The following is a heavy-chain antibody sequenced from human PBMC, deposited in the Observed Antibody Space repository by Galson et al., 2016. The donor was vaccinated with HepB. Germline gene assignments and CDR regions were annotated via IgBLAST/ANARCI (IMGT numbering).Heavy chain of an antibody. J-gene: IGHJ4*02. D-gene: IGHD5-12*01. CDR1: GFPLTSTAVG. Sequence: PALVKPTQTLTLTCTFSGFPLTSTAVGVGWFRQPPGKAPEWLALIYWNDDNRYSTSLKSRLTLTKDISKNQVVLTMTNMDPSDTAKYYCANGSGCVFDDWGQGILVT. V-gene: IGHV2-5*01. CDR3: ANGSGCVFDD. CDR2: IYWNDDN.